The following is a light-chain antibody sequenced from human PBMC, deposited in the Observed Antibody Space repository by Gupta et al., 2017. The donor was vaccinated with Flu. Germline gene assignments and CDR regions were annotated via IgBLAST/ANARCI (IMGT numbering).Light chain of an antibody. CDR3: CSYTTTSLFV. Sequence: TSSGIGTFNLVSWYQHHPGKAPKVLIFEVSGRPSGVSYRFSGSKSGNTASLTISGLQAEDEADYYCCSYTTTSLFVFGTGTRVTVL. J-gene: IGLJ1*01. CDR1: SSGIGTFNL. CDR2: EVS. V-gene: IGLV2-23*02.